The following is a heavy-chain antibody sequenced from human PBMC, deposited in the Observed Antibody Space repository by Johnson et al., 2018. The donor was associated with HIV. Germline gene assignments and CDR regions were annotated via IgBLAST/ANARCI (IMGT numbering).Heavy chain of an antibody. D-gene: IGHD6-13*01. Sequence: VQLVESGGGLVQPGGSLRLSCAASGFTFSSYAMSWVRQAPGKGLEWVSGISGSGGSTYYADSVKGRFTISRDNYKNTLYLQMNSLRAEDTAVYYCANLGYSSSWDYDGFDIWGQGTMVTVSS. CDR1: GFTFSSYA. CDR3: ANLGYSSSWDYDGFDI. V-gene: IGHV3-23*04. CDR2: ISGSGGST. J-gene: IGHJ3*02.